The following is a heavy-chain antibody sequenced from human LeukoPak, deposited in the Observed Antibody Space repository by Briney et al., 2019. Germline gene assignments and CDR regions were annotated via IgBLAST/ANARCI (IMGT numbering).Heavy chain of an antibody. V-gene: IGHV3-21*01. J-gene: IGHJ4*02. D-gene: IGHD6-13*01. CDR3: AHIAAAGTRSPFDY. CDR2: ISSSSSYI. Sequence: PGGSLRLSCAASGFTFSSYSMNWVRQAPGKGLEWVSSISSSSSYIYYADSVKGRFTISRDSAKNSLYLQMNSLRAEDTAVYYCAHIAAAGTRSPFDYWGQGTLVTVSS. CDR1: GFTFSSYS.